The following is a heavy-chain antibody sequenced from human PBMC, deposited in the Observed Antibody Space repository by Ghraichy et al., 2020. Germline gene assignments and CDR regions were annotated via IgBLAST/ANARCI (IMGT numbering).Heavy chain of an antibody. CDR2: IKRKTDGGTT. Sequence: GGSLRLSCAASGFTFSNAWMRWVRQAPGQGLEWVGRIKRKTDGGTTDYAAPVKGRFTISKDDSKNTLYLQTNSLKTEDTAVYYCTTIRRYYYYGMDGWGQGTTVTVS. D-gene: IGHD3-10*01. J-gene: IGHJ6*02. CDR3: TTIRRYYYYGMDG. V-gene: IGHV3-15*01. CDR1: GFTFSNAW.